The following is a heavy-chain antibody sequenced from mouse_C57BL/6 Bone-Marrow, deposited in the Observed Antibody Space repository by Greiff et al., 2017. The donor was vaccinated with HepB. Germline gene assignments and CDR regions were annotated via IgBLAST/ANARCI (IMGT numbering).Heavy chain of an antibody. D-gene: IGHD2-4*01. J-gene: IGHJ3*01. CDR2: IDPEDGET. CDR1: GFNIKDYY. V-gene: IGHV14-2*01. Sequence: VQLQQSGAELVKPGASVKLSCTASGFNIKDYYMHWVKQRTEQGLEWIGRIDPEDGETKYAPKFQGKATITADTSSNTAYLQLSSLTSEETAVYYCAQYPLLYDYDDWFAYWGQGTLVTVSA. CDR3: AQYPLLYDYDDWFAY.